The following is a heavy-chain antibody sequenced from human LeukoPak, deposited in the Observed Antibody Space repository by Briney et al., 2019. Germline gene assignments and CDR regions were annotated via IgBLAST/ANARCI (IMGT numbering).Heavy chain of an antibody. CDR1: GGSISSYY. Sequence: SETLSLTCTVSGGSISSYYWSWIRQPPGKGLEWIGYIYYSGSTNYNPSLKSRVTISVDTSKNQFSLKLSSVTAADTAVYYCARHSVAAAKIDYWGQGTLVTVSS. D-gene: IGHD6-13*01. V-gene: IGHV4-59*08. CDR2: IYYSGST. CDR3: ARHSVAAAKIDY. J-gene: IGHJ4*02.